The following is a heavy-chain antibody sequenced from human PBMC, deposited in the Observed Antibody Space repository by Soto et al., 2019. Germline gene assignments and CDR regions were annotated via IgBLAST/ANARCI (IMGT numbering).Heavy chain of an antibody. D-gene: IGHD3-22*01. CDR2: ISAYNGNT. CDR1: GYTFTSYG. J-gene: IGHJ6*02. Sequence: GASVKVSCKASGYTFTSYGISWVRQAPGQGLDWMGWISAYNGNTNYAQKLQGRVTMTTDTSTSTAYMELRSLRSDDTAVYYCARGNYYDSQYYYYYYGMDVWGQGTTVTVSS. CDR3: ARGNYYDSQYYYYYYGMDV. V-gene: IGHV1-18*01.